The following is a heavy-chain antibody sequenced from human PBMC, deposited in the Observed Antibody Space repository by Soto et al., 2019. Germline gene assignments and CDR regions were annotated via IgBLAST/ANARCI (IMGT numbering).Heavy chain of an antibody. V-gene: IGHV4-4*07. CDR2: IYTSASI. CDR1: GADINTYS. D-gene: IGHD2-15*01. Sequence: PSETLSLTCSVSGADINTYSWTWIRQPAGKGLEWIGRIYTSASINYNPSLKGRVTLSVDTSTNQVSLRLASVTAADTAIYYCARESGGTHYGMDVWGQGTTVTVSS. CDR3: ARESGGTHYGMDV. J-gene: IGHJ6*02.